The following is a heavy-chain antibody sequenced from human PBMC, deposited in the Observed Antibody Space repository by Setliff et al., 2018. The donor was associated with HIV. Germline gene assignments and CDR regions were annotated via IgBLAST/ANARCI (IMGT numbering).Heavy chain of an antibody. CDR2: INAGNGNT. J-gene: IGHJ4*02. V-gene: IGHV1-3*01. Sequence: ASVKVSCKASGYTFTSYAMHWVRQAPGQRLEWMGWINAGNGNTKYSQKFQGRVTITRDTSASTAYMELSSLRSEDTAVYYCARTEAYNNYEDYWGQGTLVTVSS. D-gene: IGHD3-10*01. CDR1: GYTFTSYA. CDR3: ARTEAYNNYEDY.